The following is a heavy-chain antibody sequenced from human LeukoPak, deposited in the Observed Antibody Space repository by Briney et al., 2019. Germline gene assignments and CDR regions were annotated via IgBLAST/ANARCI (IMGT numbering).Heavy chain of an antibody. CDR2: IYYSGST. Sequence: SETLSLTCTVSGGSISSYYWSWIRQPPGKGLEWIGYIYYSGSTNYNPSLKSRVTISVDTSKNQFSLKLSSVTAADTAVYYCARVLGRGSGSYAYYYYGMDVWGQGTTVTVSS. CDR3: ARVLGRGSGSYAYYYYGMDV. CDR1: GGSISSYY. V-gene: IGHV4-59*01. D-gene: IGHD3-10*01. J-gene: IGHJ6*02.